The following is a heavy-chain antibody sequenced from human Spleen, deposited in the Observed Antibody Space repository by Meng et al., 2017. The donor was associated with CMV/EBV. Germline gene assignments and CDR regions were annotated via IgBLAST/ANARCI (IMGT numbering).Heavy chain of an antibody. CDR1: GGSFSGYY. CDR2: INHSGST. D-gene: IGHD6-6*01. J-gene: IGHJ4*02. V-gene: IGHV4-34*01. Sequence: SETLSLTCAVYGGSFSGYYWSWIRQPPGKGLEWIGEINHSGSTNYNPSLKSRVTISVDTSKNQFSLKLSSVTAADTAVYYCARSVSSIPAFDYWGQGTLVTVSS. CDR3: ARSVSSIPAFDY.